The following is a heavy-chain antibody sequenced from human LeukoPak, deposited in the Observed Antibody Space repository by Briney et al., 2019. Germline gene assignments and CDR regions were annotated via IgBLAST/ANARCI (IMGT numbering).Heavy chain of an antibody. J-gene: IGHJ4*02. CDR1: GFTFNSFF. CDR2: ISQDGSET. V-gene: IGHV3-7*01. D-gene: IGHD7-27*01. Sequence: GGSLRLSCVASGFTFNSFFLNWVRLTPGRELEWVACISQDGSETFYMDSVRGRFTISRDNTKNSLYLQMDSLRAEDTAVYFCVRDLGHSRHYFEYWGQGALVTVSS. CDR3: VRDLGHSRHYFEY.